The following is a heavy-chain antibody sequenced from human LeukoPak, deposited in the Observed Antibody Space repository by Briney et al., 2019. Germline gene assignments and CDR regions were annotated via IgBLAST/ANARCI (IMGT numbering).Heavy chain of an antibody. CDR1: GYTLTYRY. J-gene: IGHJ4*02. D-gene: IGHD3-22*01. CDR2: ITPLNGDT. V-gene: IGHV1-45*02. CDR3: ATSVRGVSGYYYFDY. Sequence: ASVKVSCKVPGYTLTYRYLHWVRQAPEQALEWMGWITPLNGDTSYTQKFQDRVTITRDRSVSTVYMELSSLRSEDTAMYYCATSVRGVSGYYYFDYWGQGTLVTVSS.